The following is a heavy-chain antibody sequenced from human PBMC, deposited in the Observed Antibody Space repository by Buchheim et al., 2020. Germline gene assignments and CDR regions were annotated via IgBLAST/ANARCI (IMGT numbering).Heavy chain of an antibody. CDR3: ATGNGHGMDV. J-gene: IGHJ6*02. V-gene: IGHV3-74*03. CDR2: INSDGSST. Sequence: EVQVVESGGGIVQPGGSLRLSCAASGFTFSSYWMHWVRQAPGKGLLWVSRINSDGSSTKYADSVKGRFTMSRDNAKNTLYLQMNSLRAEDTAMYYCATGNGHGMDVWGQGTT. D-gene: IGHD2-8*01. CDR1: GFTFSSYW.